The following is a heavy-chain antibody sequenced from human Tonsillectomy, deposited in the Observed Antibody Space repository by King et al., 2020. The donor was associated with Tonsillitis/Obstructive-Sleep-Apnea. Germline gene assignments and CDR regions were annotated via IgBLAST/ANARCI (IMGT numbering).Heavy chain of an antibody. CDR2: ISWDGGST. V-gene: IGHV3-43*01. CDR3: AKPESISSYSYYYGMAV. J-gene: IGHJ6*02. CDR1: GFTFDDYS. Sequence: VQLVESGGVVVQPGGSLRLSCAASGFTFDDYSMHWVRQAPGKGLEWVSLISWDGGSTYYADSVKGRFTISRDNSKNSLYLQMNSLRTEDTALYYCAKPESISSYSYYYGMAVWGRGTTVTVSS. D-gene: IGHD2-2*01.